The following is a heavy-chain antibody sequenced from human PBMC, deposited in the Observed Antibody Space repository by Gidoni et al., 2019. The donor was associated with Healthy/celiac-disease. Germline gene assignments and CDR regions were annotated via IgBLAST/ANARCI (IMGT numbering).Heavy chain of an antibody. CDR1: GFPFSSYA. J-gene: IGHJ3*02. CDR2: ISGSGGST. V-gene: IGHV3-23*01. D-gene: IGHD3-10*01. CDR3: AKPGDDFDAFDI. Sequence: EVQLLEAGGGWVQPGGSLSLSCAASGFPFSSYAMSWVLQAPGKGLEWVSAISGSGGSTYYADSVKGRFTISRDNSKNTLYLQMNSLRAEDTAVYYCAKPGDDFDAFDIWGQGTMVTVSS.